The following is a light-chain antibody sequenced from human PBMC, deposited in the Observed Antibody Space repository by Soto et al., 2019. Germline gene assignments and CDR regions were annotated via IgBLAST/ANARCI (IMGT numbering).Light chain of an antibody. J-gene: IGKJ4*01. Sequence: DIQMTQSPSSLSASVGERVIITCRASETISRYLNWYQSKPGKAPRLLISAASSLQSGVPSRFSGSYSGTDFPLTISSLQPEDFATYFCQQSYSNPLTFGGGTKVDMK. CDR3: QQSYSNPLT. CDR1: ETISRY. CDR2: AAS. V-gene: IGKV1-39*01.